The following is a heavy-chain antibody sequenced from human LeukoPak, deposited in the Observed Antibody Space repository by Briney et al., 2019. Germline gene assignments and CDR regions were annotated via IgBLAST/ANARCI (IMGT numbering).Heavy chain of an antibody. CDR3: ARQQLVPNWFDP. CDR2: IRSNDGHT. Sequence: ASVKVSCKASGYTFTVYYMHWVRQAPGQGLEWMGWIRSNDGHTKYAQKFQGRVTMTMDTFTTTFYMELKSLTSDDTAMYYCARQQLVPNWFDPWGQGTLVTVSS. D-gene: IGHD6-13*01. CDR1: GYTFTVYY. V-gene: IGHV1-2*02. J-gene: IGHJ5*02.